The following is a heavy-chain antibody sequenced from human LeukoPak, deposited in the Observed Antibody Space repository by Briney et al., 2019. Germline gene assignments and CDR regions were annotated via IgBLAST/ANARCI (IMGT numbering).Heavy chain of an antibody. CDR1: GGSISSYY. V-gene: IGHV4-59*01. J-gene: IGHJ3*02. CDR3: ARVYDFCSGGDDFDI. Sequence: SETLSLTCTVSGGSISSYYWSWIRQPPGKGLEWIGYTYYSGSTNYNPSLKSRVTISVDTSKNQFSLKLSSVTAADTAVYYCARVYDFCSGGDDFDIWGQGTMVTVSS. D-gene: IGHD3-3*01. CDR2: TYYSGST.